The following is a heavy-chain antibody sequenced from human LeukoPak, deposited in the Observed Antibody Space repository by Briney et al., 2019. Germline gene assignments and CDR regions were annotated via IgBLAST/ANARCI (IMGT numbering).Heavy chain of an antibody. D-gene: IGHD6-13*01. CDR1: GYTFTSYT. CDR2: INTNTGSP. V-gene: IGHV7-4-1*04. J-gene: IGHJ4*02. Sequence: ASVKVSRKASGYTFTSYTINWVRQAPGQGLEWMGWINTNTGSPTYAQGFTGRFVFSSDTSVSMAYLQINSLKSEDTAVYYCARSAVGRADYWGQGTLVTVFS. CDR3: ARSAVGRADY.